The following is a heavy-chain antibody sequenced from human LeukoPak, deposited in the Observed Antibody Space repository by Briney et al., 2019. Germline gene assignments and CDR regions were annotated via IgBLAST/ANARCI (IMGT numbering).Heavy chain of an antibody. CDR1: GGTFSKYA. J-gene: IGHJ4*02. CDR3: ARAVQVTTGGLFDY. D-gene: IGHD4-17*01. Sequence: SVKVSCKASGGTFSKYAFSWVRQAPGQGLEWMGGIIPIFDTPNFAQKFQGRVTITADKSTSTAYMELSRLRSEDTAVYYCARAVQVTTGGLFDYWGQGTPVTVSS. CDR2: IIPIFDTP. V-gene: IGHV1-69*06.